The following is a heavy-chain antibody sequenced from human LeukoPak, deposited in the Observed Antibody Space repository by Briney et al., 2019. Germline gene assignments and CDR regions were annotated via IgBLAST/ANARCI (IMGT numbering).Heavy chain of an antibody. CDR3: ARVRSAYYDSPSDY. CDR2: ISGSGGST. V-gene: IGHV3-23*01. D-gene: IGHD3-22*01. Sequence: PGGSLRLSCAASGFTFSSYAMSWVRQAPGKGLEWVSAISGSGGSTYYADSVKGRFTISRDNSKNTLYLQMNSLRAEDTAVYYCARVRSAYYDSPSDYWGQGTLVTVSS. CDR1: GFTFSSYA. J-gene: IGHJ4*02.